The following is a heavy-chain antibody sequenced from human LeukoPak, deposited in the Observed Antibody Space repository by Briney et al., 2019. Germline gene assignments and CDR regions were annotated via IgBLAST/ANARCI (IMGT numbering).Heavy chain of an antibody. V-gene: IGHV1-2*06. D-gene: IGHD5-18*01. CDR1: GYTFTGYY. CDR2: INPSSGGT. J-gene: IGHJ4*02. Sequence: GASVKVSCKASGYTFTGYYMHWVRQAPGQGLEWMGRINPSSGGTNYAQKFQGRVTMTRDTSISTAYMELSRLRSDDTAVYYCARGEGIDTAMVTYYFDYWGQGTLVTVSS. CDR3: ARGEGIDTAMVTYYFDY.